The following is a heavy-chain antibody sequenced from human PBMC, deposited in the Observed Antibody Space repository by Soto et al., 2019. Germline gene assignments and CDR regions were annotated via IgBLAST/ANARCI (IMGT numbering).Heavy chain of an antibody. CDR2: INPNSGAT. D-gene: IGHD3-3*01. CDR3: ARGGGTILAPLP. CDR1: GYTFTGYF. Sequence: QVQLAQSGAEVKKPGASVKVSCKASGYTFTGYFMHWVRQAPGQGLEWMGCINPNSGATKYAQKFKGRVPLTRNTSINTAYMEMSMLRSEDTAVFYCARGGGTILAPLPWGQGTLVTVSS. J-gene: IGHJ5*02. V-gene: IGHV1-2*02.